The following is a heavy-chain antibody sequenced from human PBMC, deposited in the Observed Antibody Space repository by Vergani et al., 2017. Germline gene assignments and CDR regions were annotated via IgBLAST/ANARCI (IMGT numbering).Heavy chain of an antibody. CDR3: AITLSIDYDSSGYVPDAFDI. J-gene: IGHJ3*02. V-gene: IGHV4-59*01. Sequence: QVQLQESGPGLVKPSETLSLTCTVSGGSISSYYWCWIFQPPRKGLEWFGYIYYRGSTNYNPSLKSRVTLSVDASKNQFSLKLSSVTAADTAVYYCAITLSIDYDSSGYVPDAFDIWSQGTMVTVSS. D-gene: IGHD3-22*01. CDR2: IYYRGST. CDR1: GGSISSYY.